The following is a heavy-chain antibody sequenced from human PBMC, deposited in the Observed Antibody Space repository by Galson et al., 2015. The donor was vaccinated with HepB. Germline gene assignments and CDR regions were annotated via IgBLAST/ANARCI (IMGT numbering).Heavy chain of an antibody. D-gene: IGHD2-15*01. Sequence: SVKVSCKASGGTFSSYIISWVRQAPGQGLEWMGRIIPIIGIPEYAEKFQGRVTITADKSTSTAYMELSSLRSEDTAIYYCARRYWSMKTYSIPEQNWFDPWGQGTLVTVSS. CDR3: ARRYWSMKTYSIPEQNWFDP. V-gene: IGHV1-69*02. J-gene: IGHJ5*02. CDR2: IIPIIGIP. CDR1: GGTFSSYI.